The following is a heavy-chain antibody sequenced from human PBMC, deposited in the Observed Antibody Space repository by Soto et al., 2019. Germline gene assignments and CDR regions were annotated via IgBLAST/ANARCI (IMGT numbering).Heavy chain of an antibody. D-gene: IGHD6-25*01. CDR1: GFTFTSSA. CDR3: AADRRGIAALET. V-gene: IGHV1-58*02. Sequence: SVKVSCKASGFTFTSSAMQWVRQARGQRLEWIGWIVVGSGNTNYAQKLKERVTITRDMSTSTAYMELSSLRSEDTAVYYCAADRRGIAALETWGQGTLVTVSS. CDR2: IVVGSGNT. J-gene: IGHJ5*02.